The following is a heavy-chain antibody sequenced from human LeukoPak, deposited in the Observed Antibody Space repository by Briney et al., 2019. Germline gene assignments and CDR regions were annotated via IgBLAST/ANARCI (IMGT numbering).Heavy chain of an antibody. CDR1: GGSFSGYY. V-gene: IGHV4-34*01. CDR3: ASLLEYSSSSPYYYYGMDV. Sequence: NPSETLSLTCAVYGGSFSGYYWSWIRQPPGKGLEWIGEINHSGSTNYNPSLKSRVTISVDTSKNQFSLKLSSVTAADTAVYYCASLLEYSSSSPYYYYGMDVWGQGTTVTVSS. D-gene: IGHD6-6*01. CDR2: INHSGST. J-gene: IGHJ6*02.